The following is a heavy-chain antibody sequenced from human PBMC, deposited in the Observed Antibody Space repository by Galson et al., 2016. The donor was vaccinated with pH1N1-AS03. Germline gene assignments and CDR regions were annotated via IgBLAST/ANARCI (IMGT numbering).Heavy chain of an antibody. Sequence: SLRLSCAASGFTFSNYWMHWVRQFPGKGLQSVASIKPDGSEKSYVDSVKGRFTISRDNAKNSLYLQMNSLRTEDTAVYYCAKDVFSRPDYWGQGTLVTVSS. CDR2: IKPDGSEK. V-gene: IGHV3-7*03. D-gene: IGHD3-3*02. CDR3: AKDVFSRPDY. J-gene: IGHJ4*02. CDR1: GFTFSNYW.